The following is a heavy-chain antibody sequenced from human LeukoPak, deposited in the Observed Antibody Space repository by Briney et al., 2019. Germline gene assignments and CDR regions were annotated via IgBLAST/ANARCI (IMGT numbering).Heavy chain of an antibody. CDR3: AKDFYDSSGYYSTTTQPDY. V-gene: IGHV3-23*01. D-gene: IGHD3-22*01. CDR1: GFTFSTYA. CDR2: ISGGGGST. Sequence: GGSLRLSCAASGFTFSTYAMTWVRQAPGKGLEWVSTISGGGGSTYYADSVKGRFTISRDNSKNTLYLQMNSLRAEDTAVFYCAKDFYDSSGYYSTTTQPDYWGQGTVVTVPS. J-gene: IGHJ4*02.